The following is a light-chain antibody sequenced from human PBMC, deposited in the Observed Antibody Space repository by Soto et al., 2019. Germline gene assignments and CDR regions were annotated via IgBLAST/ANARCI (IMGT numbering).Light chain of an antibody. CDR2: GAS. J-gene: IGKJ1*01. CDR1: QSVSSR. CDR3: HQYNNFWT. V-gene: IGKV3-15*01. Sequence: EIAMTQSPATLSVSPGERVTLSCRASQSVSSRLAWYHQKPGQSPRLLIYGASTRATGIPARFSGSGSGTEFTLTISSLQSEDFGLYYCHQYNNFWTFGQGTKVDI.